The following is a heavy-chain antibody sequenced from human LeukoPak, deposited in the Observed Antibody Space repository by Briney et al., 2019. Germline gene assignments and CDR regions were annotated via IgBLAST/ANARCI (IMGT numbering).Heavy chain of an antibody. V-gene: IGHV3-48*03. CDR2: ISSSGSTI. D-gene: IGHD5-24*01. J-gene: IGHJ4*02. CDR1: GFTFSSYE. CDR3: AKGAFRWLQYYFDY. Sequence: PGGSLRLSCAASGFTFSSYEMNWVRQAPGKGLEWVSYISSSGSTIYYADSVKGRFTISRDNAKNSLYLQMNSLRAEDTAVYYCAKGAFRWLQYYFDYWGQGTLVTVSS.